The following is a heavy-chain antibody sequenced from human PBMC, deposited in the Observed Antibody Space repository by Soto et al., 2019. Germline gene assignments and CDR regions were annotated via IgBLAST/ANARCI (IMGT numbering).Heavy chain of an antibody. CDR3: AHFSAGGPTRSGAFHI. D-gene: IGHD3-3*01. V-gene: IGHV1-69*01. CDR1: GGTFSSYA. J-gene: IGHJ3*02. CDR2: IIPIFGTA. Sequence: QVQLVQSGAEVKKPGSSVKVSCKASGGTFSSYAINWVRQAPGQGLEWMGGIIPIFGTANYAQKFQARVTMTAVESTSTAYMELRSLRSEVTAVYYCAHFSAGGPTRSGAFHIWGKGTMVTVTS.